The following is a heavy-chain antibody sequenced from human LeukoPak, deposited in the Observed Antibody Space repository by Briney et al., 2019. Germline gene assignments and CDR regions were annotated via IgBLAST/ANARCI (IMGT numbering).Heavy chain of an antibody. D-gene: IGHD3-3*01. J-gene: IGHJ6*03. CDR3: ARVLYYDFWSGYLSSYYYMDV. CDR1: GGSMSSSSYY. Sequence: SETLSLTCTVSGGSMSSSSYYWGWIRQPPGKGLEWIGSIYYSESTYQNPSLKSRVTISVDTSKNQFSLKLSSVTAADTAVYYCARVLYYDFWSGYLSSYYYMDVWGKGTTVTVSS. CDR2: IYYSEST. V-gene: IGHV4-39*07.